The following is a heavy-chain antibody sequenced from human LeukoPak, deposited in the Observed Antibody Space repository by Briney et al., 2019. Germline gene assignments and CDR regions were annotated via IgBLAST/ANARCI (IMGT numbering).Heavy chain of an antibody. CDR3: ARVRSSSGWYAY. CDR1: GGSISSGCYY. Sequence: PSQTLSLTCTVSGGSISSGCYYWSWIRQPAGKGLEWTGRIYTSGSTNYNPSLKSRVTISVDTSKNQFSLKLSSVTAADTAVYYCARVRSSSGWYAYWGQGTLVTVSS. D-gene: IGHD6-19*01. J-gene: IGHJ4*02. V-gene: IGHV4-61*02. CDR2: IYTSGST.